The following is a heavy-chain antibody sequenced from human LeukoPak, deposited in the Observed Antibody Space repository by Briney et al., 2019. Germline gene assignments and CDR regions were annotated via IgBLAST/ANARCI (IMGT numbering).Heavy chain of an antibody. CDR2: IIPILGIA. CDR1: GGTFSSHT. D-gene: IGHD3-3*01. Sequence: ASVKVSCKASGGTFSSHTISWVRQAPGQGLEWMGRIIPILGIANYAQKFQGRVTITADKSTSTAYMELGSLRSEDTAVYYCARETKDDFWSGYPFDYWGQGTLVTVSS. J-gene: IGHJ4*02. V-gene: IGHV1-69*04. CDR3: ARETKDDFWSGYPFDY.